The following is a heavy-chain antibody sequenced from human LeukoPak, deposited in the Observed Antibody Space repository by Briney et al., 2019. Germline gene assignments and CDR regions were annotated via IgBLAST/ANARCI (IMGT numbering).Heavy chain of an antibody. CDR2: IYHSGST. J-gene: IGHJ3*02. D-gene: IGHD3-3*01. Sequence: SETLSLTCTVSGYSISSGYYWGWIRQPPGKGLEWIGSIYHSGSTYYNPSLKSRVTISVDTPKNQFSLKLSSVTAADTAVYYCARVHYDFWSGYSDAFDIWGQGTMVTVSS. V-gene: IGHV4-38-2*02. CDR1: GYSISSGYY. CDR3: ARVHYDFWSGYSDAFDI.